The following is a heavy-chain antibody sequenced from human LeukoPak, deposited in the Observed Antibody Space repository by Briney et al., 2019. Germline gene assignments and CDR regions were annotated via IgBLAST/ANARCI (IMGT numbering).Heavy chain of an antibody. CDR2: IYCSGST. J-gene: IGHJ4*02. CDR3: ARHFLYDFWSGYPEVFDY. D-gene: IGHD3-3*01. Sequence: SETLSLTCTVSGGSISSSSYYWGWLRQPPGKGREWIGSIYCSGSTYDNPSLKSRVSISVDTSKNQFSLKLSSVTAADTAVYYCARHFLYDFWSGYPEVFDYWGQGTLVTVSS. V-gene: IGHV4-39*01. CDR1: GGSISSSSYY.